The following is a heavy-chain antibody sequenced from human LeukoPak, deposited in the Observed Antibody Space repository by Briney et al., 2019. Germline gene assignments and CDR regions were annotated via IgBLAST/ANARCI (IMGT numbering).Heavy chain of an antibody. CDR3: ARHEDPWGYFDY. J-gene: IGHJ4*02. V-gene: IGHV4-38-2*01. Sequence: PSETLSLTCAVSGYSISSGYYWGWLRQPPGKGLEWIGSIYHSGSTHYNPSLKSRVTISVDTSKNQFSLKLSSVTAADTAVYYCARHEDPWGYFDYWGQGTLVTVSS. D-gene: IGHD3-16*01. CDR1: GYSISSGYY. CDR2: IYHSGST.